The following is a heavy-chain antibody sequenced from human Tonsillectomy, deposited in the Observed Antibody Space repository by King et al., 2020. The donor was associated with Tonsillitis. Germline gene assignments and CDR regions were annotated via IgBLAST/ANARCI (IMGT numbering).Heavy chain of an antibody. CDR1: GYSFTNYW. J-gene: IGHJ3*02. Sequence: VQLVESGAEMKKPGESLKISCKGSGYSFTNYWIGWVRQMPGKGLEWMGIIYPGDSDTRYSPSFQGQVTVSADKSISTAYLQWSSLKASDTAMYYCAKPAPLWGDYSFQGSFDIWGQGAMVTVSS. V-gene: IGHV5-51*01. CDR2: IYPGDSDT. CDR3: AKPAPLWGDYSFQGSFDI. D-gene: IGHD4-17*01.